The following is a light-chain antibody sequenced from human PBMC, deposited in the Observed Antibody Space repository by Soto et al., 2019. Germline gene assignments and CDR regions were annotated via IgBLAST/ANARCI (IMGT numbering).Light chain of an antibody. V-gene: IGLV1-47*02. CDR2: SDT. CDR1: SSNIGSNY. J-gene: IGLJ2*01. Sequence: QSVLTQSPSASVTPGQRVTISCSGSSSNIGSNYVYWYRQLPGTAPKLLIYSDTQRPSGVPDRFSGSKSGTSASLAISGLRSEDEADYYCSAWDGSLSGRVFGGGTQLTVL. CDR3: SAWDGSLSGRV.